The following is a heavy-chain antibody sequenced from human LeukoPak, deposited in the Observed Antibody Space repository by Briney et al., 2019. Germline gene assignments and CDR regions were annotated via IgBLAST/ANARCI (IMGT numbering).Heavy chain of an antibody. D-gene: IGHD3-22*01. Sequence: GGSLRLSCAASGFTVSSNYMSWVRQAPGKGLEWVSVIYSGGSTYYADSVKGRFTISRDSSKNTLLLQLNSLRAEDTALYYCAIMHPYYDGSGYWVQWGQGTLVTVSS. J-gene: IGHJ4*02. CDR3: AIMHPYYDGSGYWVQ. V-gene: IGHV3-53*01. CDR2: IYSGGST. CDR1: GFTVSSNY.